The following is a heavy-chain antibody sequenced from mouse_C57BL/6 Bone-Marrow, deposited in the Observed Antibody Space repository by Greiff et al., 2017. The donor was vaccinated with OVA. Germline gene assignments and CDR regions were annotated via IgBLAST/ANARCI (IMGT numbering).Heavy chain of an antibody. CDR1: GYFITLYD. J-gene: IGHJ4*01. D-gene: IGHD2-1*01. CDR3: ARGYYGYAMDY. CDR2: ISYSGST. Sequence: EVMLVEGGRGLAKPSQTLSLTCSVTGYFITLYDWNWIRKFPGNKLEYMGYISYSGSTYYNPSLKSRISITRDTSKNQYYLQLNSVTTEDTATYYCARGYYGYAMDYWGQGTSVTVSS. V-gene: IGHV3-8*01.